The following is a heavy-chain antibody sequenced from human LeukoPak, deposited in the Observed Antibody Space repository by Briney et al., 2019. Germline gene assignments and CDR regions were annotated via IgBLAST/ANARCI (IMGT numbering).Heavy chain of an antibody. D-gene: IGHD3-10*01. J-gene: IGHJ4*02. V-gene: IGHV3-23*01. CDR1: GFTFSSYA. CDR2: ISGSGGST. Sequence: GGSLRLSCAASGFTFSSYAMSWVRQAPGKGLEWVSAISGSGGSTYYADSVEGRFTISRDNSKNTLYLQMNSLRAEDTAVYYCAKVADYYGSGSCDYWGQGTLVTVSS. CDR3: AKVADYYGSGSCDY.